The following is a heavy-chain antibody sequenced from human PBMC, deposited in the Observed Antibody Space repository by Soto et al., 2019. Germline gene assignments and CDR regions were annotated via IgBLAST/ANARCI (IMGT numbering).Heavy chain of an antibody. CDR2: IYYSGST. CDR1: GGSISSSSYY. J-gene: IGHJ4*02. V-gene: IGHV4-39*01. Sequence: SETLSLTCTVSGGSISSSSYYWGWIRQPPGKGLEWIGSIYYSGSTYYNPSLKSRVTISVDTSKNQFSLKLSSVTAADTAVYYCARQPGIAAAGVHPPYYFGYWGQGTLVTVSS. D-gene: IGHD6-13*01. CDR3: ARQPGIAAAGVHPPYYFGY.